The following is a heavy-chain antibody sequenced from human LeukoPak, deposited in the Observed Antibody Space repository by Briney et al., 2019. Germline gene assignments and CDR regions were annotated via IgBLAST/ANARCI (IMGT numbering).Heavy chain of an antibody. CDR2: ISYDGSNK. CDR1: GFTFSSYA. D-gene: IGHD3-10*01. CDR3: AKDRISMVRSSDIDN. V-gene: IGHV3-30-3*01. J-gene: IGHJ4*02. Sequence: GGSLRLSCAASGFTFSSYAMHWVRQAPGKGLEWVAVISYDGSNKYNADSVKGRFTISRDNSKNTLYLQMNSLRPEDTAVYYCAKDRISMVRSSDIDNWGQGTLVTV.